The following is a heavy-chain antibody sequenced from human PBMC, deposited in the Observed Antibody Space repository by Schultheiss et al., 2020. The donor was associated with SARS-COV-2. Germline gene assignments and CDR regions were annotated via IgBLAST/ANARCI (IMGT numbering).Heavy chain of an antibody. CDR2: INPNSGGT. CDR3: ARDGGITMIVVDHDAFDI. CDR1: GFTFSSYA. D-gene: IGHD3-22*01. V-gene: IGHV1-2*02. J-gene: IGHJ3*02. Sequence: GGSLRLSCAASGFTFSSYAMHWVRQAPGQGLEWMGWINPNSGGTNYAQKFQGRVTMTRDTSISTAYMELSRLRSDDTAVYYCARDGGITMIVVDHDAFDIWGQGTMVTVSS.